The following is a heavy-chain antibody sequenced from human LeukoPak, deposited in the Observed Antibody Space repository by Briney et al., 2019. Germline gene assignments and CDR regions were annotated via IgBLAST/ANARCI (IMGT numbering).Heavy chain of an antibody. Sequence: GGSLRLSCAASGFPFINSEMYWVRQPSGKGLEWVSYISVSGASIYYAGSVRGRFTISRDNAKNSLYLQMNSLTLEDTAIYYCAKDPNINWGQGTLVTVSS. V-gene: IGHV3-48*03. CDR3: AKDPNIN. J-gene: IGHJ4*02. CDR2: ISVSGASI. D-gene: IGHD1-14*01. CDR1: GFPFINSE.